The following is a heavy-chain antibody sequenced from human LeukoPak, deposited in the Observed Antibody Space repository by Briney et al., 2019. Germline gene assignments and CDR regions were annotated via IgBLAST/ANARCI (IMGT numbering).Heavy chain of an antibody. Sequence: GGSLRLSCAASGFTFSDYYMSWIRQAPGKGLEWVSYISSSGSTIYYADSVKGRFTISRDNSKNTLYLQMNSLRAEDTAVYYCAHDAPSSSDYWGQGTLVTVSS. CDR1: GFTFSDYY. J-gene: IGHJ4*02. CDR3: AHDAPSSSDY. CDR2: ISSSGSTI. V-gene: IGHV3-11*04. D-gene: IGHD6-6*01.